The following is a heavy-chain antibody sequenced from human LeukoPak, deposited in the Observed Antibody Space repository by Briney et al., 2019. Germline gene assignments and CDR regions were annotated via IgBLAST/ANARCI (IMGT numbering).Heavy chain of an antibody. CDR1: GFTFSSYS. V-gene: IGHV3-30*02. Sequence: GGSLRLSCAASGFTFSSYSMNWVRQAPGKGLEWVAFIRNDGSNKYYADSVKGRFTISRDNSKNTLYLQMNSLRAEDTAVYYCAKLLSNSGRFLYWGQGTLVTVSS. CDR2: IRNDGSNK. D-gene: IGHD4-23*01. J-gene: IGHJ4*02. CDR3: AKLLSNSGRFLY.